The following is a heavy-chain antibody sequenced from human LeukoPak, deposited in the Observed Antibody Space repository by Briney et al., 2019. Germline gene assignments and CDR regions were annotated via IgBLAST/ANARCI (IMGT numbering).Heavy chain of an antibody. D-gene: IGHD1-26*01. CDR2: ISWNSGSI. J-gene: IGHJ4*02. CDR1: GFTFDDYA. Sequence: PGGSLRLSCAASGFTFDDYAMHWVRQAPGKGLEWVSGISWNSGSIGYADSVKGRFTISRDNAKNSLYLQMNSLRAEDTAVYYCAGEGYSGSYLVSWGQGTLVTVSS. V-gene: IGHV3-9*01. CDR3: AGEGYSGSYLVS.